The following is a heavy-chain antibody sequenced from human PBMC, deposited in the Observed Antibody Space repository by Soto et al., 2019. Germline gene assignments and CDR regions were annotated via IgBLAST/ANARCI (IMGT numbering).Heavy chain of an antibody. V-gene: IGHV3-11*06. J-gene: IGHJ4*02. D-gene: IGHD3-10*01. CDR2: ISSSSSYT. Sequence: GGSLRLSCAASGFTFSDYYMSWIRQAPGKGLEWVSYISSSSSYTNYADSVKGRFTISRDNAKNSLYLQMNSLRAEDTAVYYCARDKRAPHYYGSGSYYDYWGQGTLVTVSS. CDR3: ARDKRAPHYYGSGSYYDY. CDR1: GFTFSDYY.